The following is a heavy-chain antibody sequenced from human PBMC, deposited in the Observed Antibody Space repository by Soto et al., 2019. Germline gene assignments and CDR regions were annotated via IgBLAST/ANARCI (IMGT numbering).Heavy chain of an antibody. Sequence: EVQLLESGGGLVQPGGSLRLSCAASGFTFSNYAMNWVRQAPGKGLEWVSTISGSDDNTYFADSVKGRFATSRDHSKNTLYLHMTSLTAEDTAVYYCAKEGASSFWYFDLWGRGTLVTVCS. CDR1: GFTFSNYA. J-gene: IGHJ2*01. CDR3: AKEGASSFWYFDL. CDR2: ISGSDDNT. V-gene: IGHV3-23*01. D-gene: IGHD6-6*01.